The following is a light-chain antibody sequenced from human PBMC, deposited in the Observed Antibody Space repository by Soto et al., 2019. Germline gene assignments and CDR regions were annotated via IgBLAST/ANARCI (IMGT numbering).Light chain of an antibody. J-gene: IGKJ2*01. Sequence: EIQKTQSPSTLSASVGDRVTITCRASQSISTHLAWYQQKPGKAPEVLIYDASTLESGVPSRFSGSGSGTKFTLTISSLQPDDFATYYCQQYSSNLYTFGQGTKVDIK. CDR1: QSISTH. CDR2: DAS. V-gene: IGKV1-5*01. CDR3: QQYSSNLYT.